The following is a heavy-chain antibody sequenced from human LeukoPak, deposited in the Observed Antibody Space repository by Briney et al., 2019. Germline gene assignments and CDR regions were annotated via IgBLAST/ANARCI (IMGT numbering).Heavy chain of an antibody. CDR3: ARAVGAAGIYY. CDR1: GFTFSDYY. J-gene: IGHJ4*02. D-gene: IGHD6-13*01. CDR2: ISSSGSYT. Sequence: GGSLRLSCAASGFTFSDYYMSWIPLAPEKGLECISYISSSGSYTKYADSVKGRFTISRDNAKNSLYLQMNSLRVEDTAVYYCARAVGAAGIYYWGQGTLVTVFS. V-gene: IGHV3-11*06.